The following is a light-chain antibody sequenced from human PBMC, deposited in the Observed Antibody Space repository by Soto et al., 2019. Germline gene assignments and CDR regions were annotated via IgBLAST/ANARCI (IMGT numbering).Light chain of an antibody. J-gene: IGLJ1*01. V-gene: IGLV1-40*01. CDR1: SSNIGAGYD. CDR3: QSYDSSLSGYV. CDR2: ANN. Sequence: QSVLTQPPSVSGAPGQRVTISCAGTSSNIGAGYDVHWYQQLPGTAPKLFMYANNNRPSWVPDRFSGSKSGTSASLAITGLHAEDEADYSCQSYDSSLSGYVFGTGTKVTVL.